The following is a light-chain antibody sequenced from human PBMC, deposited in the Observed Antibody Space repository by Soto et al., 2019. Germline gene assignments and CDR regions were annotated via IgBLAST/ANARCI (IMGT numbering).Light chain of an antibody. V-gene: IGLV2-14*01. Sequence: QSVLTQPASVSGSPGQSITVSCTGTSSDVGGYNYVSWYQQHPGKAPQLLIYEVNIRPSGVSNRFSASKSGNTASLTISGLQAEDEADYYCTSYTSSSTLVFGTGTK. J-gene: IGLJ1*01. CDR3: TSYTSSSTLV. CDR2: EVN. CDR1: SSDVGGYNY.